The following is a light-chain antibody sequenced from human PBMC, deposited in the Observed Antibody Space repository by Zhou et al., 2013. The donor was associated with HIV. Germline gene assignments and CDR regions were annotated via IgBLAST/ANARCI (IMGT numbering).Light chain of an antibody. V-gene: IGKV1-27*01. CDR1: QDINNH. CDR3: QKYNSVPQT. J-gene: IGKJ1*01. CDR2: AAS. Sequence: DIQMTQSPSALSASIGDRVNITCRASQDINNHLAWYQQKPGRVPKVLIYAASTLHSGVPSRFSGSGSGTNFTLTISSLQPEDVASYYCQKYNSVPQTFGQGTKVEIK.